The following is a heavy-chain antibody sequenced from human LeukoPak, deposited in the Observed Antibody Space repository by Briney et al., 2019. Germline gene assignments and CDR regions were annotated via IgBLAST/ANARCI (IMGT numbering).Heavy chain of an antibody. Sequence: GGSLRPSCAASGFTFSTYSMNWIRRAPGKGLEWVSYISRTSGTINYADSVKGRFTVSRDNAKNSLYLQMNSLRAEDTAVYYCVRDIDRWGQGTLVTVSS. J-gene: IGHJ5*02. CDR2: ISRTSGTI. V-gene: IGHV3-48*01. CDR3: VRDIDR. CDR1: GFTFSTYS.